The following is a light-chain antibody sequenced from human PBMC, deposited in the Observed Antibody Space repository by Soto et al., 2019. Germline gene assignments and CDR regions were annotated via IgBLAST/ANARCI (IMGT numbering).Light chain of an antibody. J-gene: IGLJ1*01. CDR1: SSDLGGHDY. CDR3: SSYSSTTLV. CDR2: EVR. Sequence: QSVLTQPASVSGSPGQSITISCTGTSSDLGGHDYVSWYQQHPGKAPKLIIYEVRNRPSGVSNRFSGSKSGNTASLTISGLQAEDEADYYCSSYSSTTLVFGTGTKVTVL. V-gene: IGLV2-14*01.